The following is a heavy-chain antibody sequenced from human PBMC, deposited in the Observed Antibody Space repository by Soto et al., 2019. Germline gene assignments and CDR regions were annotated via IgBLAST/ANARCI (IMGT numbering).Heavy chain of an antibody. J-gene: IGHJ6*02. V-gene: IGHV5-10-1*01. CDR3: ASNKNWNYYYGMDG. CDR1: GYSFTSYG. CDR2: IDPSDSYT. D-gene: IGHD1-1*01. Sequence: PVEALKISCKGSGYSFTSYGGSWVRQMPGKGLEWMGKIDPSDSYTNYSPSFQGHVTISADKSITTAYLQWSSLKDSDTDMYCCASNKNWNYYYGMDGWGQGTTVTVSS.